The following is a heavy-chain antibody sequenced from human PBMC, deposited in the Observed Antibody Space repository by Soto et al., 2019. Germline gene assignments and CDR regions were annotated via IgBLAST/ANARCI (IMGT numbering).Heavy chain of an antibody. D-gene: IGHD2-15*01. J-gene: IGHJ4*02. CDR3: AKDGAPRYCSRSSCHPAGAY. Sequence: QVQLVESGGGVVQPGRSLRLSCAGSGFTFSNYGLHWVRQAPGKGLEWVAVISYDGSHKYYADSVKGRFTISSDNSNNMLYLQMDRLRAEDTAVYYCAKDGAPRYCSRSSCHPAGAYWGQGTLVTVSS. CDR2: ISYDGSHK. V-gene: IGHV3-30*18. CDR1: GFTFSNYG.